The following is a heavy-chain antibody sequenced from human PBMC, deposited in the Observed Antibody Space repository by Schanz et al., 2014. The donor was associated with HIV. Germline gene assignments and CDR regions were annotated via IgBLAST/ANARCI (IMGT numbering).Heavy chain of an antibody. Sequence: QVQLVQSGAEVQKPGASVKVSCKASGYSFTSYDINWVRQAPGQGLEWMGWINPNSGGTNYAQKFQGRVTMTRDTSISTAYMEMRRLRSDDTAVYYCASDLSVYSSSSSVWGQGTTVTVSS. V-gene: IGHV1-2*02. CDR2: INPNSGGT. CDR1: GYSFTSYD. D-gene: IGHD6-13*01. J-gene: IGHJ6*02. CDR3: ASDLSVYSSSSSV.